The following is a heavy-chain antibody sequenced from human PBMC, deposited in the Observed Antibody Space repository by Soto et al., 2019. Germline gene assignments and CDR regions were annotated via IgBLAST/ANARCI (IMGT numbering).Heavy chain of an antibody. V-gene: IGHV3-23*01. CDR2: ISGSGGST. Sequence: EVQLLESGGGLVQPGGSLRLSCAASGFTFSSYAMSWVRQAPGKGLEWVSAISGSGGSTYYADSVKGRFTISRDNSKNTLYLQMNSLRAEDMAVYYCAKVARYSSGWPRDDAFDIWGQGTMVTVSS. J-gene: IGHJ3*02. D-gene: IGHD6-19*01. CDR3: AKVARYSSGWPRDDAFDI. CDR1: GFTFSSYA.